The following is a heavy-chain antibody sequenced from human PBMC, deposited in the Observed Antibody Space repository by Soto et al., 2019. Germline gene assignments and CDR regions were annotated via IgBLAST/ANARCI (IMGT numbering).Heavy chain of an antibody. J-gene: IGHJ4*02. CDR2: INPRSGKT. CDR1: GDTLSTYY. Sequence: VQLVQSGAEVKRPGASVKISCKASGDTLSTYYMHWARQAPGQGLESMGIINPRSGKTNYPQKFQGRVTMTRDTSTTTVYMELSNLRSEDTAMYYCARGVGYSDSSGYPFDYWGQGTLVTVSS. CDR3: ARGVGYSDSSGYPFDY. D-gene: IGHD3-22*01. V-gene: IGHV1-46*03.